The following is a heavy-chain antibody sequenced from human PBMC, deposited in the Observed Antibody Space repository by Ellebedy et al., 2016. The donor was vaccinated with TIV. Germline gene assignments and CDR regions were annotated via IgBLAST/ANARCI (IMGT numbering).Heavy chain of an antibody. CDR2: INHSGIT. V-gene: IGHV4-38-2*02. J-gene: IGHJ4*02. Sequence: MPSETLSLTCTVSGYSIRSDYYWGWVRQPPGKGLEWIGTINHSGITYYSSSLKSRVTMSVDTSKNQFSLKLSSVAAADTAVYFCAGAGYWGQGILVTVSS. CDR1: GYSIRSDYY. CDR3: AGAGY.